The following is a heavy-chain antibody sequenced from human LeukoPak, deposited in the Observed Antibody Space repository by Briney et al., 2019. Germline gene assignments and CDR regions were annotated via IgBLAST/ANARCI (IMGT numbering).Heavy chain of an antibody. CDR3: ARERLLRAFDI. J-gene: IGHJ3*02. D-gene: IGHD2-21*02. CDR1: GFTFSSYA. Sequence: PGRSLTLSCAASGFTFSSYAMHWVRQAPGKGLECVAVISYDGSNKYYADSVKGRFTISRDNSKNTLYLQMNSLRAEDTAVYYCARERLLRAFDIWGQGTMVTVSS. CDR2: ISYDGSNK. V-gene: IGHV3-30-3*01.